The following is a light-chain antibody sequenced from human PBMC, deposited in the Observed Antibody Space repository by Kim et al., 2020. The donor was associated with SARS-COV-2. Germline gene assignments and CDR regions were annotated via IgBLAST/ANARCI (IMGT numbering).Light chain of an antibody. J-gene: IGLJ2*01. CDR1: SGHRSSA. CDR2: LNSDGSH. V-gene: IGLV4-69*01. CDR3: QTWGTGAKGV. Sequence: VQLTCTLSSGHRSSAIAWHQQQPEKGPRYLMKLNSDGSHSKGDGIPDRFSGSSSGAERYLTISSLQSEDEADYYCQTWGTGAKGVFGGGTQLTVL.